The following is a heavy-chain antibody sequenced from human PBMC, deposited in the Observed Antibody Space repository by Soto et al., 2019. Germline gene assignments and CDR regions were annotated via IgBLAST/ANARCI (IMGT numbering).Heavy chain of an antibody. Sequence: SVKVSCKASGGTFSSYAISWVRQAPGQGLEWMGGIIPIFGTANYAQKFQGRVTITADESTSTAYMELSSLRSEDTAVYYCARVHPAAITDAFDIWGQGIMVTVSS. D-gene: IGHD2-21*01. CDR3: ARVHPAAITDAFDI. CDR2: IIPIFGTA. V-gene: IGHV1-69*13. J-gene: IGHJ3*02. CDR1: GGTFSSYA.